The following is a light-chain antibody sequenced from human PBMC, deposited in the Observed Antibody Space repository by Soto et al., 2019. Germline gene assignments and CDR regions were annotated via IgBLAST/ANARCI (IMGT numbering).Light chain of an antibody. CDR1: GSYIGAYNY. J-gene: IGLJ2*01. V-gene: IGLV2-14*01. Sequence: SALTQPASVSGFPGQSITISCPGTGSYIGAYNYVSWYQHHPGKAPKLLIHEVTNRPSGVSRRFSGSKSGNTASLTISGLRAEDEADYYCNSFTTSSTLLFGGGTKLTVL. CDR3: NSFTTSSTLL. CDR2: EVT.